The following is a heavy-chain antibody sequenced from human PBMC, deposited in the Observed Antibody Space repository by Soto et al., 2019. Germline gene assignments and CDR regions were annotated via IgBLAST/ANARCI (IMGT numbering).Heavy chain of an antibody. J-gene: IGHJ5*02. V-gene: IGHV2-70*01. CDR2: IDWDDNT. Sequence: SGPTLVNPTQTLALTCTFSGFSLTTNGMCLSWIRQPPGKALEWLALIDWDDNTYYSTSLNNRLTLSKDTSKNQVVLLVRHMGPVDTATYYCARIPCGNYYTENFFDPWGQGIPVTVSS. D-gene: IGHD3-22*01. CDR3: ARIPCGNYYTENFFDP. CDR1: GFSLTTNGMC.